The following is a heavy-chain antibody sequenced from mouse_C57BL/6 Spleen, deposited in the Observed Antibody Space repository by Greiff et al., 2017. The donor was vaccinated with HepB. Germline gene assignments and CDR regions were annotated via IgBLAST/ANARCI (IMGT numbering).Heavy chain of an antibody. J-gene: IGHJ2*01. D-gene: IGHD1-1*01. CDR3: TTDYYGSRMDY. Sequence: EVQLQQSGAELVRPGASVKLSCTASGFNIKDDYMHWVKQRPEQGLEWIGWIDPENGDTEYASKFQGKATITADTSSNTAYLQLSSLTSEDTAVYYCTTDYYGSRMDYWGQGTTLTVSS. CDR2: IDPENGDT. V-gene: IGHV14-4*01. CDR1: GFNIKDDY.